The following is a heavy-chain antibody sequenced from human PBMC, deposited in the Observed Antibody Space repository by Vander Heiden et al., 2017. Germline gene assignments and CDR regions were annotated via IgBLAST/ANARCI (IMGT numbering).Heavy chain of an antibody. CDR2: IWYDGSNK. V-gene: IGHV3-33*01. CDR1: GCTFSSYG. J-gene: IGHJ4*02. D-gene: IGHD1-26*01. Sequence: QVQLVESGGGVVQPGRSLRLSCAASGCTFSSYGMHWVRQAPGKGMEWVAVIWYDGSNKYYADSVKGRFTISRDNSKNTLYLQMNSLRAEDTAVYYCAREEEPLDYWGQGTLVTVSS. CDR3: AREEEPLDY.